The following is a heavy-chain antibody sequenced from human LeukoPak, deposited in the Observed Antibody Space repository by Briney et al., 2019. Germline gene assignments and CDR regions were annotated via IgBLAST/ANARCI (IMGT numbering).Heavy chain of an antibody. D-gene: IGHD3-3*01. CDR2: IKQDGSEK. CDR1: GFTFSSYW. V-gene: IGHV3-7*01. J-gene: IGHJ4*02. Sequence: GGSLRLSCAASGFTFSSYWMSWVRQAPGKRLEWVANIKQDGSEKYYVDSVKGRFTISRDNAKNSLYLQMNSLRAEDTAVYYCARVNYDFWSGYYYSNDYWGQGTLVTVSS. CDR3: ARVNYDFWSGYYYSNDY.